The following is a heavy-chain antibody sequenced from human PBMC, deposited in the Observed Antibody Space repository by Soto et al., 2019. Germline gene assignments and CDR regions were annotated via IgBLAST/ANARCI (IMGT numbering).Heavy chain of an antibody. CDR1: GYTFINYY. CDR3: ARGFRTEFIVGPGYYCMDV. V-gene: IGHV1-46*01. Sequence: GASVKVSCKASGYTFINYYIHWVRQDPGQGLEWMAIINPMGGSTNYAQEFQGRVTLTSDTSTSTVYMELSSLRSEDTAVFFCARGFRTEFIVGPGYYCMDVWGKGTTVTVSS. CDR2: INPMGGST. J-gene: IGHJ6*03. D-gene: IGHD1-26*01.